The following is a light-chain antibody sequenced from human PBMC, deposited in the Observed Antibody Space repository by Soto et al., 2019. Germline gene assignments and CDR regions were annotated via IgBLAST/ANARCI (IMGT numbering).Light chain of an antibody. V-gene: IGLV2-14*01. CDR2: EVS. CDR3: SSYPSSNTLV. J-gene: IGLJ2*01. CDR1: SSDVGAYNY. Sequence: QSALTQPASVSGSPGQSITISCTGTSSDVGAYNYVSWYQQHPGKAPKLMIFEVSDRPSGVSKRFSGSKSGNTASLTISGLQAEDEADYYCSSYPSSNTLVFGGGTKLTVL.